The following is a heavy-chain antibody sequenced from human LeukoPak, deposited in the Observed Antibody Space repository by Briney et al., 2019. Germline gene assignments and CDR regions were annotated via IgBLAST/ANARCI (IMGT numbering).Heavy chain of an antibody. V-gene: IGHV3-23*01. J-gene: IGHJ4*02. CDR3: AKAPLAYCSGGSCYPLDY. CDR2: ISSSGGGT. D-gene: IGHD2-15*01. CDR1: RFTFSSYA. Sequence: GGSLRLSCAASRFTFSSYAMSWVRQAPGKGLEWVSAISSSGGGTYYADSVKGRFTISRDNSKNTLSLQMNSLTAEDTAVYYCAKAPLAYCSGGSCYPLDYWGQGTLVTVSS.